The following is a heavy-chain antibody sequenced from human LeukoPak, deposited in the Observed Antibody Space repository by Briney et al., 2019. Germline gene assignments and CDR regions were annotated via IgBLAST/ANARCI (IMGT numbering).Heavy chain of an antibody. CDR3: ATLGGSSSWSYDY. Sequence: SETLSLTCAVYGGSFSGYYWSWIRQPPGKGLEWIGEINHSGSTNYNPSLKSRVTISVDTSENQFSLKLSSVTAAVTAVYYCATLGGSSSWSYDYWGQGTLVTVSS. D-gene: IGHD6-13*01. CDR2: INHSGST. CDR1: GGSFSGYY. J-gene: IGHJ4*02. V-gene: IGHV4-34*01.